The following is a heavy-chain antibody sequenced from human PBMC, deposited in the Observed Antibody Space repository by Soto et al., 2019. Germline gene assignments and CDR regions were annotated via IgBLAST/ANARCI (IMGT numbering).Heavy chain of an antibody. Sequence: GGSLRLSCAASGFTFSDHYMDWVRQAPGKGLEWVGRTRNRANSYTTEYAASAKGRFTISRDDSQRSLYLQMSSLKTEDTAVYDCARVYLSRDSGIDVWGQGTTVTVSS. CDR2: TRNRANSYTT. J-gene: IGHJ6*02. CDR3: ARVYLSRDSGIDV. V-gene: IGHV3-72*01. CDR1: GFTFSDHY.